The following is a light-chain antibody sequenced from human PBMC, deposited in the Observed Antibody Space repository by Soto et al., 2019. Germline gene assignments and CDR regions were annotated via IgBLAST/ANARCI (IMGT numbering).Light chain of an antibody. CDR1: QGIRTE. J-gene: IGKJ1*01. V-gene: IGKV1-6*01. CDR2: GAS. CDR3: LQDNSYPRT. Sequence: AIQMTQSPSSLYASVGDRVTITCRASQGIRTELGWYQQKPGKAPRLLIYGASTLQGGVPSRFSGSGSDTDFTLTISSLQPEDFATYYCLQDNSYPRTFVQGTKVEIK.